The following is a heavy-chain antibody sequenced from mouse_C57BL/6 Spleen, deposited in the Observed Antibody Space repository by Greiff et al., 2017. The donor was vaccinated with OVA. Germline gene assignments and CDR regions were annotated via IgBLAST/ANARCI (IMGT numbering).Heavy chain of an antibody. CDR1: GFSLTSYG. J-gene: IGHJ4*01. D-gene: IGHD3-2*01. CDR3: ARMRQHVRAMDY. CDR2: IWSGGST. Sequence: VKVVESGPGLVQPSQSLSITCTVSGFSLTSYGVHWVRQSPGKGLEWLGVIWSGGSTDYNAAFISRLSISKDNSKSQVFFKMNSLQADDTAIYYCARMRQHVRAMDYWGQGTSVTVSS. V-gene: IGHV2-2*01.